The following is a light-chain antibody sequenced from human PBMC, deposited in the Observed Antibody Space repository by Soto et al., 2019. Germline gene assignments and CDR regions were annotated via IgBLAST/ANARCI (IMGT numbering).Light chain of an antibody. J-gene: IGKJ1*01. Sequence: EIGLTQSPCTLSLSPGERATLSCRASQSVSSNYLAWYQQKPGQAPRPLIYGASSRATGIPDRFSGSGAGTDFTLTISRLEPEDVAVYYCQQYGSSPWTFGQGTKVEIK. CDR1: QSVSSNY. CDR3: QQYGSSPWT. CDR2: GAS. V-gene: IGKV3-20*01.